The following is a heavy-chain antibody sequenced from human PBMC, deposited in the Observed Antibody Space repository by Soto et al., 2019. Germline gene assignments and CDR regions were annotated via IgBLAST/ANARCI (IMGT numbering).Heavy chain of an antibody. CDR2: IYYSGST. CDR3: ARTSGYDFQSFDY. D-gene: IGHD5-12*01. Sequence: SETLSLTCTVSGGSISSSIYYWGWIRQPPGKGLEWIGSIYYSGSTYYNPSLKSRVTISVDTSKNQFSLKLSSVTAADTAVYYCARTSGYDFQSFDYWGQGTLVTVSS. J-gene: IGHJ4*02. V-gene: IGHV4-39*01. CDR1: GGSISSSIYY.